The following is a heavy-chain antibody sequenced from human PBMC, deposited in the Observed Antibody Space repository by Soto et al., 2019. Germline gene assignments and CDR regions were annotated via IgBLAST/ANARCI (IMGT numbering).Heavy chain of an antibody. D-gene: IGHD2-21*01. J-gene: IGHJ4*02. Sequence: GGSLRLSCAASGFTFNDYSMHWVRQAPGKGLEWVSLTSWDGGNAYYADSVKGRFTISRDNRKNSLYLQMNSLRTEDTALYYCAKDVSSRLLLRIDCWGPRTLVTVSS. CDR1: GFTFNDYS. CDR3: AKDVSSRLLLRIDC. V-gene: IGHV3-43*01. CDR2: TSWDGGNA.